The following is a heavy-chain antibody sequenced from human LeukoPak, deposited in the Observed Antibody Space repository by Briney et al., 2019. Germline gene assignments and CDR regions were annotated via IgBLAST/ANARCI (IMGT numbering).Heavy chain of an antibody. D-gene: IGHD1-26*01. V-gene: IGHV3-23*01. Sequence: PGGSLRLSCAACGFTFSSYAMSWVRQAPGKGLEWVSAISGSGGSTYYTDSVKGRFTISRDNSKNTLYLQMNSLRAEDTAVYYCAKDRDRVGATTLCNYWGQRTLVTVSS. CDR1: GFTFSSYA. CDR2: ISGSGGST. J-gene: IGHJ4*02. CDR3: AKDRDRVGATTLCNY.